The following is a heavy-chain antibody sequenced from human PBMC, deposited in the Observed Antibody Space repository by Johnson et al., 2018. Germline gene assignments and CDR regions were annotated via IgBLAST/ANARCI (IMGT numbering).Heavy chain of an antibody. CDR2: ISSSGSTI. J-gene: IGHJ6*03. CDR3: ARDRQATDWYYYYYMDV. V-gene: IGHV3-48*04. CDR1: GFTFSSYS. Sequence: VQLVESGGGLVQPGGSLRLSCAASGFTFSSYSMNWVRQAPGKGLEWVSYISSSGSTIYYADSVKGRFTISRDNAKNSLYLQMNSLRAEDTAVYYCARDRQATDWYYYYYMDVWGKGTTVTVSS. D-gene: IGHD2-21*01.